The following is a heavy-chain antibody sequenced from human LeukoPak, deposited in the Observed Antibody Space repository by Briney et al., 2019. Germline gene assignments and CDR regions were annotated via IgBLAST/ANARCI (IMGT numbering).Heavy chain of an antibody. D-gene: IGHD3-10*02. CDR3: AELGITMIGGV. V-gene: IGHV3-7*01. Sequence: GGSLRLSCAASEFTFSSYWMSWVRQAPGEGLEWVANINQDGSEKYYVDSVKGRSTISRDNAKNSLYLQMNSLRAEDTAVYYCAELGITMIGGVWGKGTTVTISS. CDR2: INQDGSEK. J-gene: IGHJ6*04. CDR1: EFTFSSYW.